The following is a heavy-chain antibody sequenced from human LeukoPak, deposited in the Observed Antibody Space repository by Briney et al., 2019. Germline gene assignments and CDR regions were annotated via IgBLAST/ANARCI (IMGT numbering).Heavy chain of an antibody. Sequence: GGSLRLSCAASGFTFSNAWMSWVRQAPGKGLEWVGRIKSKTDGGTTDYAVSVKGRFTISRDDSKNTLYLQMSSLKTEDTAVYYCTTGAVLPAAIMYWGQGTLVTVSS. V-gene: IGHV3-15*01. J-gene: IGHJ4*02. CDR2: IKSKTDGGTT. CDR1: GFTFSNAW. CDR3: TTGAVLPAAIMY. D-gene: IGHD2-2*01.